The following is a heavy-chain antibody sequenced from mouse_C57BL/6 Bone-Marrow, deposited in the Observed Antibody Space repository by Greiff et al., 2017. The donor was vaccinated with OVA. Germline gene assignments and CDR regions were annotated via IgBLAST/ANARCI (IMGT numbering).Heavy chain of an antibody. D-gene: IGHD2-1*01. CDR3: ARQIYYGNYLKAMDY. J-gene: IGHJ4*01. CDR1: GYTFTSYW. V-gene: IGHV1-64*01. CDR2: IHPNSGST. Sequence: VQLQQPGAELVKPGASVKLSCKASGYTFTSYWMHWVKQRPGQGLEWIGMIHPNSGSTNYNEKFKSKATLTVDKSSSTAYMQLSSLTSEDSAVYYCARQIYYGNYLKAMDYWGQGTSVTVSS.